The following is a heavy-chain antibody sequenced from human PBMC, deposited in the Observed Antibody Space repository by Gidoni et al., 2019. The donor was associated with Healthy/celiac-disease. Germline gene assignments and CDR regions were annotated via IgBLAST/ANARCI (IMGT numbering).Heavy chain of an antibody. V-gene: IGHV4-30-2*01. J-gene: IGHJ4*02. CDR2: IYHSGST. D-gene: IGHD5-18*01. Sequence: QLQLQESGSGLVTPSQTLSLPCAVPGGPISSGGYSWSWIRQPPGKGLEWIGYIYHSGSTYYNPSLKSRVTISVDRSKNQFSLKLSSVTAADTAVYYCAARGYSYGTGDYWGQGTLVTVSS. CDR3: AARGYSYGTGDY. CDR1: GGPISSGGYS.